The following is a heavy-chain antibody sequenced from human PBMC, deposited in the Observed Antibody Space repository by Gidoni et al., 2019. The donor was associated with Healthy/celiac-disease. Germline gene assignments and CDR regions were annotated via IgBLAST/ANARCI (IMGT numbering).Heavy chain of an antibody. V-gene: IGHV3-30*18. CDR2: ISYDGSNK. Sequence: QVQLVESGGGVVQPGRSLRLSCAASGFPFSTYGMHWVRQAPGKGLEWVAVISYDGSNKYYADSVKGRFTISRDNSKNTLYLQMNSLRAEDTAVYYCAKVWGALEPYYYYGMDVWGQGTTVTVSS. D-gene: IGHD1-1*01. CDR1: GFPFSTYG. J-gene: IGHJ6*02. CDR3: AKVWGALEPYYYYGMDV.